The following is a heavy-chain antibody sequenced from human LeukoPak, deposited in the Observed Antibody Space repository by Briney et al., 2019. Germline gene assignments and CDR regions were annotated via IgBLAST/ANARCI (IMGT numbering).Heavy chain of an antibody. J-gene: IGHJ4*02. CDR2: IYISGST. CDR1: GDSISSSSYY. CDR3: ARDLRGVTAD. Sequence: PSETLSPTCNVSGDSISSSSYYWSWIRQPAGKGLEWIGRIYISGSTKYNPSLESRVTISLDASKSQFALKLSSVTAADTAVYYCARDLRGVTADWGQGTLLTVSS. D-gene: IGHD3-10*01. V-gene: IGHV4-61*02.